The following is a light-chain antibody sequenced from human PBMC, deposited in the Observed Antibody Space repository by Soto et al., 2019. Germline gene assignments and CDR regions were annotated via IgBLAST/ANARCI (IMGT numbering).Light chain of an antibody. CDR2: EDN. V-gene: IGLV2-23*01. CDR1: SSDVGSYKL. Sequence: QSALTQPASVSGSPGQSITISCTGTSSDVGSYKLVSWYEKHPGKVPRLIIYEDNKRPSGVSNRLSGSKSGNTASLTISGLQAEDEADYYCCSYAGSGTGVFGGGTKVTVL. J-gene: IGLJ2*01. CDR3: CSYAGSGTGV.